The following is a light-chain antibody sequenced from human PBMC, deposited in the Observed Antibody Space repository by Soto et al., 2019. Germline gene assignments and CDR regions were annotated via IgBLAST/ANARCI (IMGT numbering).Light chain of an antibody. CDR1: SSDAGNYNY. CDR3: TSYTTSSTLV. V-gene: IGLV2-14*01. CDR2: GVN. J-gene: IGLJ2*01. Sequence: QSALTQPASVSGSPGQSITISCTGTSSDAGNYNYVSWYQQRPGKAPKLMIYGVNNRPSGVSNRFSGSKSGNTASLTISGLQAEDEADYYCTSYTTSSTLVFGGGTKLTVL.